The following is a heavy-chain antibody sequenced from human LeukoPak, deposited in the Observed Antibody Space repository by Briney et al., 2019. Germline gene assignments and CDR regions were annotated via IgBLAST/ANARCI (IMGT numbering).Heavy chain of an antibody. J-gene: IGHJ6*02. Sequence: GGSLRLSCTASGFTFSDYYMSWIRQAPGKGLEWVSYISSSGSTIYYADSVKGRFTISRDNAKNSLYLQMNSLRAEDTAVYYCARVYGSGYLYYYYAMDVWGQGTTVTVSS. D-gene: IGHD3-22*01. V-gene: IGHV3-11*01. CDR2: ISSSGSTI. CDR3: ARVYGSGYLYYYYAMDV. CDR1: GFTFSDYY.